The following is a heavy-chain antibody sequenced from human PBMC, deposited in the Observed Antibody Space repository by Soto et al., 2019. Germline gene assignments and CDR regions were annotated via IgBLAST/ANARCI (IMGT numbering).Heavy chain of an antibody. D-gene: IGHD2-2*01. CDR1: GGSISSYY. J-gene: IGHJ6*02. V-gene: IGHV4-59*01. Sequence: NPSETLSLTCTVSGGSISSYYWSWIRQPPGKGLEWIGDIYYSGSTNYNPSLKSRVTISVDTSKNQFSLKLSSVTAADTAVYYCARASRGYQLSTLMDVWGQGTTVTVSS. CDR3: ARASRGYQLSTLMDV. CDR2: IYYSGST.